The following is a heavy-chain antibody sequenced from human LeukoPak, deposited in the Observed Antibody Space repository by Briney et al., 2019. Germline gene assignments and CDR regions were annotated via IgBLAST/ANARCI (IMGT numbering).Heavy chain of an antibody. J-gene: IGHJ4*02. CDR1: GFTFSSAW. Sequence: PGGSLRLSCLASGFTFSSAWMNWVRQAPGRGLEWVGRIKAKAEDETTDYAASVKGRFTISRDDSNNMQYLQMDSLSSEDTAVYFCAAGTPVDFWGQGALVTVSS. CDR3: AAGTPVDF. V-gene: IGHV3-15*01. D-gene: IGHD2-15*01. CDR2: IKAKAEDETT.